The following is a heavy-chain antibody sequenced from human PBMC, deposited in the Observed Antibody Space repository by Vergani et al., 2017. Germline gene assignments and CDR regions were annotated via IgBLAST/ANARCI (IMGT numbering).Heavy chain of an antibody. CDR1: GFTFDDYA. V-gene: IGHV3-43*02. CDR2: ISGDGGST. J-gene: IGHJ6*03. D-gene: IGHD3-3*01. CDR3: AKDGGRNNYDFWSGPNYYYYYMDV. Sequence: EVQLVESGGGVVQPGGSLRLSCAASGFTFDDYAMHWVRQAPGKGLEWVSLISGDGGSTYYADSVKGRFTISRDNSKNYLYLQMNSLRTEDPALYYCAKDGGRNNYDFWSGPNYYYYYMDVWGKGTTVTVSS.